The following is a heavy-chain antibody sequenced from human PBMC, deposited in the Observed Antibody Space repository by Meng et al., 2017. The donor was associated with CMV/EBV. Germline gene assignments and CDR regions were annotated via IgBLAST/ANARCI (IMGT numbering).Heavy chain of an antibody. CDR1: GFTFSSYG. J-gene: IGHJ6*02. D-gene: IGHD6-6*01. V-gene: IGHV3-48*04. Sequence: GESLKISCAASGFTFSSYGMHWVRQAPGKGLEWVSYISSSGSTIYYADSVKGRFTISRDNAKNSLYLQMNSLRAEDTAVYYCARGGYSSSSPYYYGMDVWGQGTTVTVSS. CDR3: ARGGYSSSSPYYYGMDV. CDR2: ISSSGSTI.